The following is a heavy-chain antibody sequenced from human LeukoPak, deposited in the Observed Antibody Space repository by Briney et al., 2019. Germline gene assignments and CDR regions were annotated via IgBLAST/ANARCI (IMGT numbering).Heavy chain of an antibody. CDR1: GFTVISNY. Sequence: GGSLRLSCAASGFTVISNYMSWVRQAPGKGLEWVSGIYSGGSTYYADSVKGRFTISRDNSKNTLYLQMNSLRAEDTALYYCARVPDAMLGYFDYWGQGPLVTVSS. V-gene: IGHV3-53*01. D-gene: IGHD2-2*01. J-gene: IGHJ4*02. CDR3: ARVPDAMLGYFDY. CDR2: IYSGGST.